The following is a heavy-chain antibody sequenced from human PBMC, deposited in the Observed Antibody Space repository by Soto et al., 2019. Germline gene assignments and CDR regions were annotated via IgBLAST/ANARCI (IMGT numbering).Heavy chain of an antibody. CDR1: GDSISNLDYF. CDR3: ARGRYCLTGRCFPNWFES. J-gene: IGHJ5*01. CDR2: IYKSATT. V-gene: IGHV4-30-4*01. Sequence: SETLSLTCSVSGDSISNLDYFWAWIRQPPGQALEYIGYIYKSATTYYNPSFESRAAISVDTSKGQFSLNVTSVTAADTAVYFCARGRYCLTGRCFPNWFESWGQGALVTVSS. D-gene: IGHD7-27*01.